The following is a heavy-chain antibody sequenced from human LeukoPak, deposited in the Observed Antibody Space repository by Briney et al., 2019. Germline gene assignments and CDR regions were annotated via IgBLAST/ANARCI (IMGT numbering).Heavy chain of an antibody. CDR3: AKDKSNFGSGTGPYGDDV. D-gene: IGHD3-10*01. J-gene: IGHJ6*02. Sequence: GGSLRLSCAGSGFTFTNYAMNWVRQAPGKGLEWVSVISGSGTSTYYADSVKGRFTISRDNSKNTLYLHMNSLRAEDTALYYCAKDKSNFGSGTGPYGDDVWGRGTTVTVSS. CDR1: GFTFTNYA. V-gene: IGHV3-23*01. CDR2: ISGSGTST.